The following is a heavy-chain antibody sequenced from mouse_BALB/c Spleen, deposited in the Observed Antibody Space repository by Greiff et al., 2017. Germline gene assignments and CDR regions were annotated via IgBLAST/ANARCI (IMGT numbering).Heavy chain of an antibody. V-gene: IGHV1-67*01. CDR1: GYTFTDYA. Sequence: VQLQQSGPELVRPGVSVKISCKGSGYTFTDYAMHWVKQSHAKSLEWIGVISTYYGNTNYNQKFKGKATMTVDKSSSTAYMELARLTSEDSAIYYCARERTGTEAMDYWGQGTSVTVSS. CDR2: ISTYYGNT. CDR3: ARERTGTEAMDY. J-gene: IGHJ4*01. D-gene: IGHD3-1*01.